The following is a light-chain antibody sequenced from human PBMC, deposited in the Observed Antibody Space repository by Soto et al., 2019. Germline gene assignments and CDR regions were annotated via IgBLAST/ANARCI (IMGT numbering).Light chain of an antibody. V-gene: IGKV3-20*01. CDR1: QSISSSY. Sequence: EIVLTQSPGTLSLSPGERGTLSCRASQSISSSYLAWYQQKPGQAPRLLIYGASSRATGIPDRFSGSGSGTDFTLTISRLEPYAFAVYYCPQYGRSVTFGGGTKVEIK. CDR3: PQYGRSVT. CDR2: GAS. J-gene: IGKJ4*01.